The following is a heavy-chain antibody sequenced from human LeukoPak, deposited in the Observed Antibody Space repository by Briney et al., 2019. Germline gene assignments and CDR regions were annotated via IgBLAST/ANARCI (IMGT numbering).Heavy chain of an antibody. Sequence: PGGSLRLSCAASGFTFSSHGINWVRQAPGKGLEWVSGISPSGDITYYADSVKGRFTVSRDNSKNTLSLQMNSLRAEDTAVYYCAKGGSSYSEMDYWGQGTLVTVSS. CDR2: ISPSGDIT. J-gene: IGHJ4*02. CDR1: GFTFSSHG. CDR3: AKGGSSYSEMDY. V-gene: IGHV3-23*01. D-gene: IGHD3-22*01.